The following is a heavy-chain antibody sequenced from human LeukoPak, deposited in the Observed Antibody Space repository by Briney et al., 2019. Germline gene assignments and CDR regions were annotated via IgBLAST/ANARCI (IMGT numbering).Heavy chain of an antibody. CDR1: GYSFTSYW. J-gene: IGHJ4*02. CDR3: ARGYCSSTSCSNFDY. V-gene: IGHV5-51*01. D-gene: IGHD2-2*01. Sequence: GESLKISCKGSGYSFTSYWIGWVRQMPGKGLEWMGIIYPGDSDTRYSPSFQGQVTISADKSISTAYPQWSSLKASDTAMYYCARGYCSSTSCSNFDYWGQGTLVTVSS. CDR2: IYPGDSDT.